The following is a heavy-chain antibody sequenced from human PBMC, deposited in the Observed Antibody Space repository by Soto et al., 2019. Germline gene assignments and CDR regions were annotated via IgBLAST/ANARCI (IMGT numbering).Heavy chain of an antibody. CDR1: GGSISSRNYY. V-gene: IGHV4-39*01. D-gene: IGHD3-16*02. J-gene: IGHJ6*02. CDR3: ARSKRERLTLSIYYYYGMDV. CDR2: IFHTGST. Sequence: QLQLQESGPRLVRPSETLSLTCSVSGGSISSRNYYWGWIRQPPGKGLEWIGTIFHTGSTSYNPSLKSRVTISVDTSKTQFSLRLSSVTAADTAVYYCARSKRERLTLSIYYYYGMDVWGQGTTVTVSS.